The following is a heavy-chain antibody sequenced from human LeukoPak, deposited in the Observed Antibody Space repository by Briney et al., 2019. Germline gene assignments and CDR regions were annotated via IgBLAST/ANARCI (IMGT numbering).Heavy chain of an antibody. CDR3: ARDPDYYGSGSPTYYFDY. CDR2: ISWNSGSI. D-gene: IGHD3-10*01. V-gene: IGHV3-9*01. J-gene: IGHJ4*02. Sequence: QPGGSPRLSCAASGFTFDDYAMHWVRQAPGKGLEWVSGISWNSGSIGYADSVKGRFTISRDNAKNSLYLQMNSLRAEDTALYYCARDPDYYGSGSPTYYFDYWGQGTLVTISS. CDR1: GFTFDDYA.